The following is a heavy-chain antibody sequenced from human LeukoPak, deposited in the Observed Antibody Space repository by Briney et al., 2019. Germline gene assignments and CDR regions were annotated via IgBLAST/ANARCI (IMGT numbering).Heavy chain of an antibody. J-gene: IGHJ5*02. D-gene: IGHD4-11*01. CDR1: GGTFSSYA. Sequence: ASVKVSCKASGGTFSSYAISWVRQAPGQGLEWMGGIIPIFGTANYAQKFQGRVTITADESTSPAYMELSSLRSEDTAVYYCARHPHPDYSNYVVMTHWFDPWGQGTLVTVSS. CDR3: ARHPHPDYSNYVVMTHWFDP. CDR2: IIPIFGTA. V-gene: IGHV1-69*13.